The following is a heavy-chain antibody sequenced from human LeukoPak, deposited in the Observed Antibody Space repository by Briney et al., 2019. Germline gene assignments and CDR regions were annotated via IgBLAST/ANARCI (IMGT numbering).Heavy chain of an antibody. V-gene: IGHV4-59*08. Sequence: SETLSLTCTVSGGSISSYSWSWIRQPPGKGLEWIGYISYSGSTNYSPSLNSRVTISVDTSKNQFSLKLSSVTAADTAVYYCARRGSSGSIDYWGQGTPVTVSS. D-gene: IGHD6-25*01. J-gene: IGHJ4*02. CDR2: ISYSGST. CDR3: ARRGSSGSIDY. CDR1: GGSISSYS.